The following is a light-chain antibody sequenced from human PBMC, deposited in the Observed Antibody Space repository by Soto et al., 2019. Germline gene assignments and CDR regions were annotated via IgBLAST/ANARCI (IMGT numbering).Light chain of an antibody. Sequence: EIVLTQSPGTLSLSPGERATLSCRASQSVSSSYLAWYQQKPGQAPRLLIYGASSRATGIPDRFSGSGSGTDFTLTLSRLEPEEFAVYYWQQYGSSPWTFGQGTKVAIK. CDR3: QQYGSSPWT. V-gene: IGKV3-20*01. CDR2: GAS. CDR1: QSVSSSY. J-gene: IGKJ1*01.